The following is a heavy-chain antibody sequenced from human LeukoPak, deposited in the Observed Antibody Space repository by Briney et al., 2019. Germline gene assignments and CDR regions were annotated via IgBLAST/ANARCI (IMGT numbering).Heavy chain of an antibody. V-gene: IGHV4-34*01. CDR3: ARDVAAAGTGDFDY. CDR2: INHSGST. CDR1: GGSFSGYY. D-gene: IGHD6-13*01. Sequence: PSETLSLTCAVYGGSFSGYYWSWIRQPPGKGLEWIGKINHSGSTNYNPSLKSRVTISVDTSKNQFSLKLSSVTAADTAVYYCARDVAAAGTGDFDYWGQGTLVTVSS. J-gene: IGHJ4*02.